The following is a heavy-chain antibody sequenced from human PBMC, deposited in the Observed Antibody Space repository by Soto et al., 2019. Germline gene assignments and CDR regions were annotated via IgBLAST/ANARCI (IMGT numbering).Heavy chain of an antibody. CDR1: SDSFSGYY. J-gene: IGHJ5*02. CDR2: VYTNGAT. CDR3: AREAAETVGDGYWCDP. V-gene: IGHV4-4*07. Sequence: TSETLSLTCTVSSDSFSGYYWSWIRQPAGKGLEWIGRVYTNGATNYNPSLTSRVTMSVDTSRNQFSLRLRFVTAADTAVYYCAREAAETVGDGYWCDPWGQGVQVTVSS. D-gene: IGHD6-13*01.